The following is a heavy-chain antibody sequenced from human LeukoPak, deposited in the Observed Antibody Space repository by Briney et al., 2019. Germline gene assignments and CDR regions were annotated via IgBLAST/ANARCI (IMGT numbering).Heavy chain of an antibody. CDR1: GGSISSYS. D-gene: IGHD3-16*02. V-gene: IGHV4-34*01. Sequence: SETLSLTCTVSGGSISSYSWSWIRQPPGKGLEWIGEINHSGSTNYNPSLKSRVTISVDTSKNQFSLKLSSVTAADTAVYYCARGVYYVWGSYRYFDYWGQGTLVTVSS. CDR3: ARGVYYVWGSYRYFDY. J-gene: IGHJ4*02. CDR2: INHSGST.